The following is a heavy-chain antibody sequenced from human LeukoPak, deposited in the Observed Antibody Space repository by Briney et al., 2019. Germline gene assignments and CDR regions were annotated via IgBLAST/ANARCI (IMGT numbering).Heavy chain of an antibody. J-gene: IGHJ4*02. CDR1: GFTFSSYA. V-gene: IGHV3-23*01. D-gene: IGHD3-10*01. CDR3: AKGRKRFGEISFDY. Sequence: GGSLRLSCAASGFTFSSYAMSWVRQAPGKGLEWVSAISGSGGSIYYADSVKGRFTISRDNSKNTLYLQMNSLRAEDTAVYYCAKGRKRFGEISFDYWGQGTLVTVSS. CDR2: ISGSGGSI.